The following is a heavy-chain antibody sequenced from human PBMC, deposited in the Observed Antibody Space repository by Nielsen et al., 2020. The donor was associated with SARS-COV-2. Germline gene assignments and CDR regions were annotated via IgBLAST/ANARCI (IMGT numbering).Heavy chain of an antibody. CDR3: ARDPTTGTHWYFDL. CDR1: GFTFSHYW. V-gene: IGHV3-74*01. Sequence: GGSLRLSCAASGFTFSHYWMRWVRQAPGKGPVWVSYIDSDGSTTSYADSVKGRFTISRDNAKNTLYLQMSNLRAEDTAVYYCARDPTTGTHWYFDLWGRGTLVTVSS. CDR2: IDSDGSTT. J-gene: IGHJ2*01. D-gene: IGHD1-1*01.